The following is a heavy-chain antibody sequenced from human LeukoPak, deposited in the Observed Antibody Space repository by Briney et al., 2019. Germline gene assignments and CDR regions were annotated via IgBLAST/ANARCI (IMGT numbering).Heavy chain of an antibody. CDR1: GFIFSDYY. J-gene: IGHJ4*02. CDR2: ISSSGSTM. D-gene: IGHD5-12*01. Sequence: GGSLRLSCAASGFIFSDYYMSWIRQAPGKGLEWVSSISSSGSTMYYTDSVKGRFTISRDNAKDSLYLQMNSLRAEDTAGYYCAGDPVSGYEEHFGCRGQGTLVTVAS. CDR3: AGDPVSGYEEHFGC. V-gene: IGHV3-11*01.